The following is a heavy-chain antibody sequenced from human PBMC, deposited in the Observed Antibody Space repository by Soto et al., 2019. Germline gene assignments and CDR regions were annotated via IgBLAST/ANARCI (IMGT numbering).Heavy chain of an antibody. D-gene: IGHD6-13*01. CDR3: ASPPIIAAAGTVAIDY. CDR1: GFTFSDYY. CDR2: ISSSGSTI. V-gene: IGHV3-11*01. J-gene: IGHJ4*01. Sequence: QVQLVESGGGLVKPGGSLRLSCAASGFTFSDYYMSWIRQAPGKGLEWVSYISSSGSTIYYADSVKGRFTISRDNAKNSLYLQMNSLRAEDTSVYYCASPPIIAAAGTVAIDYWGHGTLVTVSS.